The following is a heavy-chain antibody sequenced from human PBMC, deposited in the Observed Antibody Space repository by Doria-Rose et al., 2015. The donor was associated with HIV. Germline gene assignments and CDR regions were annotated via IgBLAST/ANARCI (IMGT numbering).Heavy chain of an antibody. J-gene: IGHJ4*02. CDR2: IFSDDER. CDR3: ARIKSSRWYHKYYFDF. V-gene: IGHV2-26*01. Sequence: QVTLKESGPVLVKPTETLTLTCTVSGVSLSSPGMGVSWIRRPPGKALEWLANIFSDDERSYNTSLKSRLTISRGTSKSRVVLTMTDMDPVDTATYYCARIKSSRWYHKYYFDFWGQGTLVIVSA. D-gene: IGHD6-13*01. CDR1: GVSLSSPGMG.